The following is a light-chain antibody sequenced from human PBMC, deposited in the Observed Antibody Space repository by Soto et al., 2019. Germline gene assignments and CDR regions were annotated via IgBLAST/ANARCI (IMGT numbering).Light chain of an antibody. CDR3: QQYNNWPPIT. J-gene: IGKJ5*01. CDR1: QSVSSK. V-gene: IGKV3D-15*01. Sequence: TLMTQYPDTLSVSPGQRATLSCWSSQSVSSKLAWYQQKPGQAPRLLIYGASTRATGIPARFSGSGSGTEFTLTISSLQSEDFAVYYCQQYNNWPPITFGQGTRLEIK. CDR2: GAS.